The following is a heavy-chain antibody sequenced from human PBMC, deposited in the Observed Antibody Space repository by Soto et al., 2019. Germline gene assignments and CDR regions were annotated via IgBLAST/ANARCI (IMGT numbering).Heavy chain of an antibody. V-gene: IGHV3-30*18. CDR3: ANPSPELDY. Sequence: WGLMRHCCGAAGLNIGGFGRHWVRQDPGKGLEWVAVISYDGSNKYYADSVKGRFTISRDNSKNTLYLQMNSLRAEDTAVYYCANPSPELDYWGQGTLVTVSS. CDR1: GLNIGGFG. CDR2: ISYDGSNK. J-gene: IGHJ4*02.